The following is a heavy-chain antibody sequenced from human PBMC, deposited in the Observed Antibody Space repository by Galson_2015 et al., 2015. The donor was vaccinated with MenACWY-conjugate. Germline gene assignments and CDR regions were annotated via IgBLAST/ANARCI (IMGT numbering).Heavy chain of an antibody. Sequence: SLRLSCAASGFTFSSYTMHWVRQTPGKGLEWVALMSYDGSNQYYADSLKGRLTISRDNSKSTLYLQMDSLGAEDTAVYYCARGLIGYSSGPLDFWGQGALVTVSS. D-gene: IGHD6-19*01. CDR2: MSYDGSNQ. J-gene: IGHJ4*02. CDR3: ARGLIGYSSGPLDF. V-gene: IGHV3-30*01. CDR1: GFTFSSYT.